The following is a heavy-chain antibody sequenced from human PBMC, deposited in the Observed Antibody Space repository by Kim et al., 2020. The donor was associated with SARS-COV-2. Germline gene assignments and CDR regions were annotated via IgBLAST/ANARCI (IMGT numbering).Heavy chain of an antibody. Sequence: GGSLRLSCAASGFTFSSYAMHWVRQAPGKGLEWVAVISYDGSNKYYADSVKGRITISRDNSKNTLYLQMNSLRAEDTAVYYCARDAFLTHTVTKSSGWSSYYYDGMDVWGQGTAVTVSA. D-gene: IGHD6-19*01. V-gene: IGHV3-30*04. CDR2: ISYDGSNK. J-gene: IGHJ6*01. CDR1: GFTFSSYA. CDR3: ARDAFLTHTVTKSSGWSSYYYDGMDV.